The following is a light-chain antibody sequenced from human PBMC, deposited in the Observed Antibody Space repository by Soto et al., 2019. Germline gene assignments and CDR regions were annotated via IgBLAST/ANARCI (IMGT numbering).Light chain of an antibody. CDR1: QSISNW. J-gene: IGKJ1*01. Sequence: DIQMTQSPSTLSASIGDRVTITCRASQSISNWLAWYQQKPGKAPKLLIYEASNLQRGVPSRFSGSGSGTEFTLTISSLQPDDFATFYCQQYNTYSRTFGQGTKVXIK. CDR3: QQYNTYSRT. V-gene: IGKV1-5*03. CDR2: EAS.